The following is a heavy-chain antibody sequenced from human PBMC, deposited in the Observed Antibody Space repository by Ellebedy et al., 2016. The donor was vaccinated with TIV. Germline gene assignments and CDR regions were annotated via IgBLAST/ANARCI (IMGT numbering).Heavy chain of an antibody. V-gene: IGHV1-69*13. Sequence: ASVKVSXXASGGTFISYSIAWVRQAPGQGLEWMGGIIPIYGTTNNAQKFRGRVTITADESTNAYMELSSLTSEDTAVYYCARLGGGGHNLGYYYRALDVWGQGTTVIVSS. CDR2: IIPIYGTT. CDR1: GGTFISYS. J-gene: IGHJ6*02. D-gene: IGHD5-24*01. CDR3: ARLGGGGHNLGYYYRALDV.